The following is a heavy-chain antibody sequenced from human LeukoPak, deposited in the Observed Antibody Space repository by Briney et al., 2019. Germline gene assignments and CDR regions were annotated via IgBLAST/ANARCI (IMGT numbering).Heavy chain of an antibody. V-gene: IGHV4-4*07. CDR1: GGSISSYY. D-gene: IGHD6-6*01. Sequence: SETLSLTCTVSGGSISSYYWSWIRQPAGKGLEWIGRIYTSGSTNYNPSLKSRVTMSVDTSKNQFSLKLSSVTAADTAVYYCARVQVEYSSSSDAYYYYYYMDVWGKGTTVTVSS. CDR2: IYTSGST. CDR3: ARVQVEYSSSSDAYYYYYYMDV. J-gene: IGHJ6*03.